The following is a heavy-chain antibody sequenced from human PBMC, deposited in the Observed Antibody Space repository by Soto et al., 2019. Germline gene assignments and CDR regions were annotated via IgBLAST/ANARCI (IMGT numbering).Heavy chain of an antibody. Sequence: SETLSLTCTVSGGSISSGDYYWSWIRQPPGKGLEWIGYIYHSGSTYYNPSLKSRVTISVDTSKNQFSLKLSSVTAADTAVYYCARDPGYGYDSSGYDYWGQGTLVTVSS. CDR2: IYHSGST. CDR3: ARDPGYGYDSSGYDY. CDR1: GGSISSGDYY. D-gene: IGHD3-22*01. V-gene: IGHV4-30-4*01. J-gene: IGHJ4*02.